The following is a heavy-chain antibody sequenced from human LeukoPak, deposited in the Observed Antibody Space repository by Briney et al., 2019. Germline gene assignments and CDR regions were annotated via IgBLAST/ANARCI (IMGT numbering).Heavy chain of an antibody. CDR1: GYTFTRHY. D-gene: IGHD6-13*01. J-gene: IGHJ4*02. CDR3: MRGGGNSWFDY. Sequence: GASVKVSCKASGYTFTRHYFHWVRQAPGQGLEWMGWINPNSGDTNFAQKFQGRATMTRATSISTVYMELTSLRSDDTALYYCMRGGGNSWFDYWGQGTLVSVSS. V-gene: IGHV1-2*02. CDR2: INPNSGDT.